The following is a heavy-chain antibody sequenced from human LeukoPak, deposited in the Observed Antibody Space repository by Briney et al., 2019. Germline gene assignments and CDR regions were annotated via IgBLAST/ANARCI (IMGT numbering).Heavy chain of an antibody. CDR3: ARVRDSAYDADFDY. D-gene: IGHD5-12*01. Sequence: PSETLSLTCTVAGGSISSYYWSWIRQPPGKGLEWIGYIYDSGSTNYNPSLKSRVTISVATSKNQFSLKLRSVTAAHTAVYYCARVRDSAYDADFDYWGQGTLVTVSS. CDR2: IYDSGST. V-gene: IGHV4-59*01. J-gene: IGHJ4*02. CDR1: GGSISSYY.